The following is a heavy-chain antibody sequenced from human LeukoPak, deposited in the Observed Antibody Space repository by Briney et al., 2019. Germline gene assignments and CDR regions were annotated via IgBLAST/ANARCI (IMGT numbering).Heavy chain of an antibody. CDR3: ARRSSWSGKFFDY. CDR1: GGSFSGYY. D-gene: IGHD6-13*01. J-gene: IGHJ4*02. CDR2: INHSGST. Sequence: SETLSLTCAVYGGSFSGYYWSWIRQPPGKGLEWMGEINHSGSTNYNPSLKSRVTISVDTSKNQFSLKLSSVTAADTAVYYCARRSSWSGKFFDYWGQGTLVTVSS. V-gene: IGHV4-34*01.